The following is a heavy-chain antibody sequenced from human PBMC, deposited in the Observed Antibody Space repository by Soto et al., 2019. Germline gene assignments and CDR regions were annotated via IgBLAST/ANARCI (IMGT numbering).Heavy chain of an antibody. CDR1: GGSSSNFF. J-gene: IGHJ4*02. V-gene: IGHV4-59*08. CDR3: ARHLKAVAAAMAY. D-gene: IGHD6-19*01. CDR2: ILNSGTT. Sequence: SETLSLTCTVSGGSSSNFFWSWIRQPPGKGLEWIGYILNSGTTSYNSTLKSRVTISVDTSKNEFSLRLRSVTAADTSVYYCARHLKAVAAAMAYWGQGIPVTVSS.